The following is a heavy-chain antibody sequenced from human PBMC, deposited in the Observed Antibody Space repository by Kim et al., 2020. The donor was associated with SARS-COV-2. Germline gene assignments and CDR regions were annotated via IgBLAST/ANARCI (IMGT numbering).Heavy chain of an antibody. Sequence: SGPTLVKPTQTLTLTCTFSGFSLSTSGVGVGWIRQPPGKALEWLALIYWDDDKRYSPSLKSRLTITKDTSKNQVVLTMTNMDPVDTATYYCAHRPGFGIGGWFDPWGQGTLVTVSS. CDR1: GFSLSTSGVG. V-gene: IGHV2-5*02. D-gene: IGHD3-10*01. CDR3: AHRPGFGIGGWFDP. J-gene: IGHJ5*02. CDR2: IYWDDDK.